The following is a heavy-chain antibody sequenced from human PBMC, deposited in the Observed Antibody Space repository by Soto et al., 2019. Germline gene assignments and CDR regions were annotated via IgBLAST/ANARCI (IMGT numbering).Heavy chain of an antibody. J-gene: IGHJ5*02. Sequence: SAPLCITCAVSGYSISSGYYWGWLRHPPGKGLQWIGSIYQCGSTYYNPSLNSRVTLSIDMTNNHVSLILNSVTAADTAVYYCARVGPWVPYYYDSSPYTFENWFDPWGQGTLVTVSS. V-gene: IGHV4-38-2*01. CDR3: ARVGPWVPYYYDSSPYTFENWFDP. CDR2: IYQCGST. CDR1: GYSISSGYY. D-gene: IGHD3-22*01.